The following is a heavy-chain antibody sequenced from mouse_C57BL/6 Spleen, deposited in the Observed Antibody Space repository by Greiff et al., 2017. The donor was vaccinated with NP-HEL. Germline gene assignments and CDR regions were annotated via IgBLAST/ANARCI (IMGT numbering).Heavy chain of an antibody. Sequence: QVQLQQSGAELVRPGSSVKLSCKASGYTFTSYWMHWVKQRPIQGLEWIGNIDPSDSETHYNQKFKDKATLTVDKSSSTAYMQLSSLTSEDSAVYYCARSGQLRPFFDYWGQGTTLTVSS. CDR3: ARSGQLRPFFDY. CDR1: GYTFTSYW. J-gene: IGHJ2*01. V-gene: IGHV1-52*01. D-gene: IGHD3-2*02. CDR2: IDPSDSET.